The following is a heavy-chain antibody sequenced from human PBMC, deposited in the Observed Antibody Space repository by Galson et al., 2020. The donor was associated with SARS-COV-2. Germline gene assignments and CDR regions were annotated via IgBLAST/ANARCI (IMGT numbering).Heavy chain of an antibody. Sequence: APGKGLEWVAVIWYDGSNKYYADSVKGRFTISRDNSKNTLYLQMNSLRAEDTAVYYCAREGDVSGSYPLDYWGQGTLVTVSS. CDR2: IWYDGSNK. V-gene: IGHV3-33*01. D-gene: IGHD1-26*01. J-gene: IGHJ4*02. CDR3: AREGDVSGSYPLDY.